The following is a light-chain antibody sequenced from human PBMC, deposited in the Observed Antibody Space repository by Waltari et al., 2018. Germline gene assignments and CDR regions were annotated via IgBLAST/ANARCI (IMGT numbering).Light chain of an antibody. J-gene: IGKJ2*03. CDR1: QSISTL. CDR2: KTF. CDR3: QQYSSSSMFS. V-gene: IGKV1-5*03. Sequence: DIQMTQSPSTLYASVGDRVTITCRASQSISTLLAWFQQKPGNPPKLLIYKTFNLERGVPSRFSGSGSGTEFTLTITSLQPDDFATYYCQQYSSSSMFSFGQGTKLEIK.